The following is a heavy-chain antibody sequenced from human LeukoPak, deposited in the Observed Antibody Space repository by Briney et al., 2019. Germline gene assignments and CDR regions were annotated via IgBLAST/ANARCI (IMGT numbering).Heavy chain of an antibody. J-gene: IGHJ4*02. D-gene: IGHD4-17*01. CDR1: GYTFTSYG. Sequence: ASVKVSCKASGYTFTSYGISWVRQAPGQGLEWMGWISAYNGNTNYAQKLQGRVTMTTDTSTSTAYMELRSLRPDDTAVYYCARDGSGATVTTSGDYWGQGTLVTVSS. V-gene: IGHV1-18*01. CDR2: ISAYNGNT. CDR3: ARDGSGATVTTSGDY.